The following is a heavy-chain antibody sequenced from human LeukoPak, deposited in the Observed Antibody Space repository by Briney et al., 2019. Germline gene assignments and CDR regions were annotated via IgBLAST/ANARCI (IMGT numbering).Heavy chain of an antibody. CDR2: VSANNGNT. CDR3: ARESDSSGYYKYDY. Sequence: GASVKVSCKASGYTFTNYGLIWVRQAPGQGLEWMGWVSANNGNTNYAQKLQGRVTMTTGTSTSTSYMELRSLRSDDTAVYYCARESDSSGYYKYDYWGQGTMITVSS. D-gene: IGHD3-22*01. J-gene: IGHJ4*02. CDR1: GYTFTNYG. V-gene: IGHV1-18*01.